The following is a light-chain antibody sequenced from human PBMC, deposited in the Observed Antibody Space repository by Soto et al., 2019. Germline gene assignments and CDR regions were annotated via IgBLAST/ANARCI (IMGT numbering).Light chain of an antibody. CDR3: QQYYSYPLT. V-gene: IGKV1-8*01. Sequence: IRMTQSPSSLSASTGDRVTITCRASQGISSYLAWYQQKPGKAPKLLIYAASTLQSGVPSRFSGSGSGTDFTLTISCLQSEDFATYYCQQYYSYPLTFGQGTKVEIK. CDR2: AAS. CDR1: QGISSY. J-gene: IGKJ1*01.